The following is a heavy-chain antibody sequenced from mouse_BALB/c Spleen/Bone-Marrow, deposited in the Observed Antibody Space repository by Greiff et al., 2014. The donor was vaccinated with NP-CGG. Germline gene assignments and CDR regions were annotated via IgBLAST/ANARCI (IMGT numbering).Heavy chain of an antibody. CDR3: TLWCYAMDY. D-gene: IGHD1-1*02. CDR1: GYTFTSYY. Sequence: VKLMESGAELVKPGASVKLSCKASGYTFTSYYMYWVKQRPGQGLEWIGEINPSNGGTNFNEKFKSKATLTVDKSSSTAYMRLSSPTSEDSAVYYCTLWCYAMDYWGQGTSVTVSS. CDR2: INPSNGGT. J-gene: IGHJ4*01. V-gene: IGHV1S81*02.